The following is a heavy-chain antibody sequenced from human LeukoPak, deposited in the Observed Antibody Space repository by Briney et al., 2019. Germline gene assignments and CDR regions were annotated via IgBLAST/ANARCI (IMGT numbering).Heavy chain of an antibody. D-gene: IGHD3-10*01. CDR2: INHSGST. CDR3: ARGHYGFGP. J-gene: IGHJ5*02. V-gene: IGHV4-34*01. Sequence: SETLSLTCAVYGGSFSGYYWSWIRQPPGKGLEWIGEINHSGSTNYNPSLKSRVTISVDTSKNQFSLKLSSVTAADTAVYYCARGHYGFGPWGQGTLVTVSS. CDR1: GGSFSGYY.